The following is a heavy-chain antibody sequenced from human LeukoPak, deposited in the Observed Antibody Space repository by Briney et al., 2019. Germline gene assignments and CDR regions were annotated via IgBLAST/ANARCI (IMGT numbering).Heavy chain of an antibody. J-gene: IGHJ4*02. V-gene: IGHV4-30-4*01. CDR3: AVRGAEGIDY. CDR2: IYYSGST. D-gene: IGHD3-10*01. Sequence: SETLSLTCTVSGGSISSGDYYWSWIRQPPGTGLEWIGYIYYSGSTYYNPSLKSRVTISVDTSKNQFSLKLSSVTAADTAVYYCAVRGAEGIDYWGQGTLVTVSS. CDR1: GGSISSGDYY.